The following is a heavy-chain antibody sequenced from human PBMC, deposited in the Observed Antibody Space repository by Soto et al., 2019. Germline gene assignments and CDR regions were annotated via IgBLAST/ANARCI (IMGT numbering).Heavy chain of an antibody. CDR1: GFTFSRYG. CDR3: ATENWEVAKYGLDV. CDR2: IWFDARAT. J-gene: IGHJ6*02. Sequence: QVQLVESGGGVVQPGGSLRVSCAASGFTFSRYGMHWVRQAPGKGLEWVALIWFDARATGYTDSVKGRFTISRDNSKNTLYLQMNTVRAEDTAVYYCATENWEVAKYGLDVWGQGTTVTVSS. D-gene: IGHD5-12*01. V-gene: IGHV3-33*01.